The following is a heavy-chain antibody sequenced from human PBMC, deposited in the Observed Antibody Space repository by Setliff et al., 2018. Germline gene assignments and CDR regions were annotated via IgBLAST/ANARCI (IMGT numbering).Heavy chain of an antibody. V-gene: IGHV4-38-2*01. D-gene: IGHD5-12*01. CDR3: ARVGGLLVATMPFDY. J-gene: IGHJ4*02. Sequence: SETLSLTCAVSGFSITNDYYWGWIRQSPGKQLEWIGDIFQSGITFYNPSLKSRVTISLDPSQNQFSLKLRSVTAAGTAVYFCARVGGLLVATMPFDYWGPGTLVTVSS. CDR1: GFSITNDYY. CDR2: IFQSGIT.